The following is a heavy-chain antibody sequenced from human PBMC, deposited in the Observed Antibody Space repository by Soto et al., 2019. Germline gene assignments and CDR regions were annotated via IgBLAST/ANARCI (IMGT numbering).Heavy chain of an antibody. CDR3: ARVGYCYGFSNYYYYMDV. CDR2: IKQDGSEK. D-gene: IGHD5-18*01. V-gene: IGHV3-7*01. Sequence: EVQLVESGGGLVQPGGSLRLSCAASGFTFSSYWMSWVRQAPGKGLEWVANIKQDGSEKYYVDSVKGRFTISRDNAKNSLYLQMNSLRAEDTAVYYCARVGYCYGFSNYYYYMDVWGKGTTVTVSS. CDR1: GFTFSSYW. J-gene: IGHJ6*03.